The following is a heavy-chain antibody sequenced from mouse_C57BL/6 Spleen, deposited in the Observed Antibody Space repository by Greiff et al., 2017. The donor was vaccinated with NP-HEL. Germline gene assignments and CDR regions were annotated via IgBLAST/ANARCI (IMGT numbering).Heavy chain of an antibody. Sequence: VQLQQSGAELVRPGASVKLSCTASGFNIKDDYMHWVKQRPEQGLEWIGWIDPENGDTEYASKFQGKVTITADTSSNTAYLQLSSLTSEDTAVYYCTTFYYGDYWGQGTTLTVSS. CDR2: IDPENGDT. CDR1: GFNIKDDY. CDR3: TTFYYGDY. D-gene: IGHD2-1*01. V-gene: IGHV14-4*01. J-gene: IGHJ2*01.